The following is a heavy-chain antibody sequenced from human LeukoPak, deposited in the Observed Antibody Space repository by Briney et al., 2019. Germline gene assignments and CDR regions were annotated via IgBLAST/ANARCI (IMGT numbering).Heavy chain of an antibody. J-gene: IGHJ4*02. CDR3: ARGNDVGGIYWEFHFDY. CDR2: INTFNSNT. V-gene: IGHV1-18*01. D-gene: IGHD3-10*01. Sequence: ASVKVSCKASGYTFSSYGISWVRQAPGQGLKWMGWINTFNSNTNYAQKHQGRVTMTTDTSTTTAYMELRSMRSDDTAVYYCARGNDVGGIYWEFHFDYWGQGTLVTVSS. CDR1: GYTFSSYG.